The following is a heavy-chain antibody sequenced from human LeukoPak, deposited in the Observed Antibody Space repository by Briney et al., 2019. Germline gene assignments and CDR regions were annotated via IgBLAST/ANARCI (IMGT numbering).Heavy chain of an antibody. D-gene: IGHD2-2*01. CDR2: ISGSGGST. V-gene: IGHV3-23*01. CDR3: AKYGHCSSTSCLSVYYYYGMDV. J-gene: IGHJ6*02. CDR1: GGSFSGYY. Sequence: PSETLSLTCAIYGGSFSGYYWRWIRQPPGKGLEWVSAISGSGGSTYYADSVKGRFTISRDNSKNTLYLQMNSLRAEDTAVYYCAKYGHCSSTSCLSVYYYYGMDVWGQGTTVTVSS.